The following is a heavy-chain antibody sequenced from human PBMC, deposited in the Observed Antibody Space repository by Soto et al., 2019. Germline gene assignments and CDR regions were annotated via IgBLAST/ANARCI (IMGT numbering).Heavy chain of an antibody. CDR1: GFTFSSYG. CDR2: IWYDGSNK. V-gene: IGHV3-33*01. Sequence: QVQLVESGGGVVQPGRSLRLSCAASGFTFSSYGMHWVRQAPGKGLEWVAVIWYDGSNKYYADSVKGRFTISRDNSKNTLYLQMNSLRAEDTAVYYCAREAKDIVVVVAATIYYYYYMDVWGKGTTVTVSS. CDR3: AREAKDIVVVVAATIYYYYYMDV. D-gene: IGHD2-15*01. J-gene: IGHJ6*03.